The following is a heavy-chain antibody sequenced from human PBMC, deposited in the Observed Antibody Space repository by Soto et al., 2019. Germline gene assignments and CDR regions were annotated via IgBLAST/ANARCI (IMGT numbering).Heavy chain of an antibody. V-gene: IGHV4-59*01. CDR3: ARDLWGYCGTDCYPLDV. D-gene: IGHD2-21*02. J-gene: IGHJ6*02. CDR1: GGCISSYY. Sequence: SETLSLTCTVSGGCISSYYWSWIRQPPGKGLEWIGFIYYSGSTNYNPSLKSRVTISVDTSKNQFSLKLNSVTAADTAVYYCARDLWGYCGTDCYPLDVWGQGTTVTVSS. CDR2: IYYSGST.